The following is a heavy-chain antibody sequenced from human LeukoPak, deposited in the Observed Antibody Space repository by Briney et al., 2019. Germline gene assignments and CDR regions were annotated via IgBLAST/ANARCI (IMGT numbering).Heavy chain of an antibody. J-gene: IGHJ6*02. Sequence: PGGSLRLSCAVSGFTFSNYWMTWVRQAPGKGLEWVANIKQDGSEKYYVDSVKGRFTISRDNAKSSLYLQMNSLRAEDTAVYYCARPTNSYSYGPPTVYGMDVWGQGTTVTVSS. CDR1: GFTFSNYW. V-gene: IGHV3-7*03. CDR2: IKQDGSEK. CDR3: ARPTNSYSYGPPTVYGMDV. D-gene: IGHD5-18*01.